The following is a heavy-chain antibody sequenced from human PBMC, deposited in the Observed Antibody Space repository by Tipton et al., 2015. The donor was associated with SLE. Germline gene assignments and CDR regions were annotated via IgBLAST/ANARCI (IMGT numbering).Heavy chain of an antibody. CDR3: ARDQCHRTSISCLVRCHYYGLDV. CDR2: ISGSNGDT. V-gene: IGHV1-18*01. J-gene: IGHJ6*02. Sequence: QLVQSGAEVKKPGASVKVSCRASGYTFSNYGITWVRQAPGQGLEWMAWISGSNGDTNYAQKVQDRVTVTRNTSTSTAYMELRSLRSDDTAVYFCARDQCHRTSISCLVRCHYYGLDVWGQGTTVTVSS. CDR1: GYTFSNYG. D-gene: IGHD2-2*01.